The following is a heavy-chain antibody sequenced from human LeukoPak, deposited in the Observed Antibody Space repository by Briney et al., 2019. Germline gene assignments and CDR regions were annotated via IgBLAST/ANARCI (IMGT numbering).Heavy chain of an antibody. CDR1: GFTFSSYW. J-gene: IGHJ6*02. CDR3: ARTVGYCSGGSCYNYYYGMDV. Sequence: GGSLRLSCAASGFTFSSYWMSWVRQAPGKGLEWVANIKQDGSEKYYVDSVKGRFTISRDNSKNTLYLQMNSLRAEDTAVYYCARTVGYCSGGSCYNYYYGMDVWGQGTTVTVSS. CDR2: IKQDGSEK. V-gene: IGHV3-7*01. D-gene: IGHD2-15*01.